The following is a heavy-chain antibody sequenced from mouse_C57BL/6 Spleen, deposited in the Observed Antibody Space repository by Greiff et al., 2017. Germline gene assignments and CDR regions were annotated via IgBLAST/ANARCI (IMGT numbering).Heavy chain of an antibody. J-gene: IGHJ4*01. CDR3: AILRSYYGSSYVYYAMDY. Sequence: EVQLQQSGPELVKPGASVKISCKASGYTFTDYYMNWVKQSHGKSLEWIGDINPNNGGTSYNQKFKGKATLTVDKSSSTAYMELRSLTSEDSAVYYCAILRSYYGSSYVYYAMDYWGQGTSVTVSS. D-gene: IGHD1-1*01. CDR2: INPNNGGT. V-gene: IGHV1-26*01. CDR1: GYTFTDYY.